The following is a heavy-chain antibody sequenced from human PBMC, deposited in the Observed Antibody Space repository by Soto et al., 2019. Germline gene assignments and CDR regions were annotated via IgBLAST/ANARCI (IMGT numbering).Heavy chain of an antibody. V-gene: IGHV1-3*04. J-gene: IGHJ4*02. D-gene: IGHD1-26*01. Sequence: EASVKVSCKASGYRFTPYTMYWVRQAPGQRLEWMGWINTGNGNTKYSKKFQGRVTITRDTSASTAYMELSSLKSEDTAVYYCARVYSGSSLGYWGQGTLVTVSS. CDR1: GYRFTPYT. CDR3: ARVYSGSSLGY. CDR2: INTGNGNT.